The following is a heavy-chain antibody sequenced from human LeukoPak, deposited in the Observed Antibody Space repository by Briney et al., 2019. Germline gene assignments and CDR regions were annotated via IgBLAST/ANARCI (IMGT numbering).Heavy chain of an antibody. CDR3: ARVGGSGWYAFDY. CDR1: GDSVSSNSAA. J-gene: IGHJ4*02. CDR2: TYYRSKWYN. V-gene: IGHV6-1*01. Sequence: NPSQTLSLTCAISGDSVSSNSAAWHWIRQSPSRGLEWLGRTYYRSKWYNDYAVSVKSRITINPDTSKNQFSLQLNSVTPEDTAVYYCARVGGSGWYAFDYWGQGTLVTVSS. D-gene: IGHD6-19*01.